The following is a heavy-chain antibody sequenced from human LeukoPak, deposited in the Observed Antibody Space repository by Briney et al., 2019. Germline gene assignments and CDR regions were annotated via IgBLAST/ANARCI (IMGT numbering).Heavy chain of an antibody. J-gene: IGHJ5*02. V-gene: IGHV3-48*03. CDR2: ISSSDSTT. CDR1: GFTFRSYE. CDR3: ARETRGHYYDSSGPDH. Sequence: GGSLRLSCAASGFTFRSYEMNWVRQAPGKGLEWVSYISSSDSTTHYADSVKGRFTISRDNAKNSLYLQMNSLRVEDMGVYYCARETRGHYYDSSGPDHWGQGTLVTVSP. D-gene: IGHD3-22*01.